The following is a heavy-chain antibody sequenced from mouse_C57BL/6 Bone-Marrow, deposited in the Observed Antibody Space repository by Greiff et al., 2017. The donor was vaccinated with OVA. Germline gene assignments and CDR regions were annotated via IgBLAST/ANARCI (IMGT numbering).Heavy chain of an antibody. CDR3: ARSTTVVKGAMDY. D-gene: IGHD1-1*01. J-gene: IGHJ4*01. CDR1: GYTFTDYN. V-gene: IGHV1-18*01. CDR2: INPNNGGT. Sequence: VQLQQSGPELVKPGASVKIPCKASGYTFTDYNMDWVKQSHGKSLEWIGDINPNNGGTIYTQKFKGKATLTVDKSSSTAYMELRSLTSADTAGYNCARSTTVVKGAMDYWGQGTSVTVSS.